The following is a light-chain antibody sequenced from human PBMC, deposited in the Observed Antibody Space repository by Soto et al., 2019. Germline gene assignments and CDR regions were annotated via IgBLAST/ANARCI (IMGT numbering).Light chain of an antibody. CDR3: QKYNNWPPWT. CDR2: GAS. J-gene: IGKJ1*01. Sequence: EIVMTQSPATLSVSPGERATLSCRASQSVSSNLAWYQQKPGQAPRLLIYGASTRATGIPARFSGSGSGTEFTLTISSLQSEDSAVYYCQKYNNWPPWTFGQGTKVEIK. CDR1: QSVSSN. V-gene: IGKV3-15*01.